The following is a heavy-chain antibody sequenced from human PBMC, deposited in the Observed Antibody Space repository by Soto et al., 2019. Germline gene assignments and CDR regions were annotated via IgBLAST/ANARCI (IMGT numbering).Heavy chain of an antibody. D-gene: IGHD6-19*01. Sequence: SQTLSLTCAISGDSVSSNSAAWNWIRQFPSRGLEWLGRTYYRSKWYNDYAVSVKSRITINPYTSRNQFSLQLNSVTPEDTAVYYCARGNVRRKQWLVGEGFYYYYGMDVWGQGTTVTVSS. CDR1: GDSVSSNSAA. V-gene: IGHV6-1*01. CDR3: ARGNVRRKQWLVGEGFYYYYGMDV. CDR2: TYYRSKWYN. J-gene: IGHJ6*02.